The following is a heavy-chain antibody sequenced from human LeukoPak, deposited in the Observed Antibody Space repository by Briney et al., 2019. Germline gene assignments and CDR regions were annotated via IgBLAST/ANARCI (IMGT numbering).Heavy chain of an antibody. CDR3: ARAELGRNYYYMDV. CDR1: YDSISSYY. J-gene: IGHJ6*03. D-gene: IGHD1-26*01. V-gene: IGHV4-59*12. Sequence: PSETLSLTCTVAYDSISSYYWSWIRQPPGKGLEWIGYIHNSGSTMYNPSLKSRLAMSLDTSKNQFSLKLSSVTAADTAVYYCARAELGRNYYYMDVWGKGTTVTVSS. CDR2: IHNSGST.